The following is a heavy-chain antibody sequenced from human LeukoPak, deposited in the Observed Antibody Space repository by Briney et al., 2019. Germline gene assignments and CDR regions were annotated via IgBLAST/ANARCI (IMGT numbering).Heavy chain of an antibody. J-gene: IGHJ4*02. CDR3: ARDVPSPKYYFDY. V-gene: IGHV3-48*01. CDR1: GFTFSSYS. CDR2: ISSSSSTI. Sequence: GGSLRLSCAASGFTFSSYSMNWVRQAPGKGLEWVSYISSSSSTIYYADSVKGRFTISRDNAKNSLYLQMNSLRAEDTAVYYCARDVPSPKYYFDYWGQGTLVTVSS.